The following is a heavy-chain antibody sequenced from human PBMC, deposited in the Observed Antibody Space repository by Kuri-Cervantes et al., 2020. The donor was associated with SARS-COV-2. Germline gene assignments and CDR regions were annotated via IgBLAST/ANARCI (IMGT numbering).Heavy chain of an antibody. Sequence: GESLKISCAASGFTFSSYEMNWVRQAPGEGLEWVSVIYSGGSTYYADSVKGRFTISRDNSKNTLYLQMNSLRAEDTAVYYCARERAAGRMFDYWGQGTLVTVSS. V-gene: IGHV3-53*01. CDR3: ARERAAGRMFDY. CDR2: IYSGGST. CDR1: GFTFSSYE. D-gene: IGHD6-13*01. J-gene: IGHJ4*02.